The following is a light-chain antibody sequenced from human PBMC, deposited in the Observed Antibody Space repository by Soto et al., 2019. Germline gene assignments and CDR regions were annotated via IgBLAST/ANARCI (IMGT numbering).Light chain of an antibody. CDR3: QEYNSYHT. CDR2: DAS. Sequence: DIQMTQSPSTLSASVGDRVTITCRASQSLSSWLAWFQQKPGKAPKLLIYDASTLESGVPSRFSGSASGTEFTLTISSLQPDDFATYYCQEYNSYHTFGQGTKLEIK. V-gene: IGKV1-5*01. CDR1: QSLSSW. J-gene: IGKJ2*01.